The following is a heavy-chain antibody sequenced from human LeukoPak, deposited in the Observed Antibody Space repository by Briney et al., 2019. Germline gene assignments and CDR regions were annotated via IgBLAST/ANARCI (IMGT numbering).Heavy chain of an antibody. CDR1: GYTFTGYY. CDR2: INPNSGGT. D-gene: IGHD2-2*02. CDR3: ARPRYCSSTSCYTGFGY. V-gene: IGHV1-2*02. Sequence: ASVKVSCKASGYTFTGYYMHWVRQAPGQGLEWMGWINPNSGGTNYAQKFQGRVTMTRDTSISTAYMELSRLRSDDTAVYYCARPRYCSSTSCYTGFGYWGQGTLVTVSS. J-gene: IGHJ4*02.